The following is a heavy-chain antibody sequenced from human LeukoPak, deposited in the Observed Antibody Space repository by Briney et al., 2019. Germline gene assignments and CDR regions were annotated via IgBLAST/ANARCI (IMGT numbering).Heavy chain of an antibody. Sequence: GGSLRLSCAASGFTFDDYAMHWVRQAPGKGLEWVSGISWNSGSIGYVDSVRGRFTISRDNTKNLLYLQMSSLRAEDTAVYYCATDRGWRTSGYYLYYFEYWGQGTLVTFSS. CDR1: GFTFDDYA. D-gene: IGHD3-3*01. CDR3: ATDRGWRTSGYYLYYFEY. V-gene: IGHV3-9*01. J-gene: IGHJ4*02. CDR2: ISWNSGSI.